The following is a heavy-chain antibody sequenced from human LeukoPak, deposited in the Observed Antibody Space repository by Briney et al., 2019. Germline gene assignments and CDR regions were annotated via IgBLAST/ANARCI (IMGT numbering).Heavy chain of an antibody. V-gene: IGHV4-59*01. CDR1: GGSISSYY. CDR3: AADSGSYAFDI. CDR2: IYYSGST. D-gene: IGHD1-26*01. Sequence: SETLSLTCTVSGGSISSYYCSWIRQPPGKGLEWIGYIYYSGSTNYNPSLKSRVTISVDTSKNQFSLKLSSVTAADTAVYYCAADSGSYAFDIWGQGTMVTVSS. J-gene: IGHJ3*02.